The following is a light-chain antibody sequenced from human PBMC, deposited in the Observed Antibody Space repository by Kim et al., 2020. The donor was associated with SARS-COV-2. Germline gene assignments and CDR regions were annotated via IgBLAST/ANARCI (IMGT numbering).Light chain of an antibody. Sequence: EIVLTQSPGTLSLSPGERATLSCRASQTVRSRYLAWYQQKPGQAPRLLIYGASSRATGIPDRFSGSGSETDFTLTISRLGPEDFAVYYCQQYGTSRTFGQRTKGESK. CDR2: GAS. CDR1: QTVRSRY. CDR3: QQYGTSRT. J-gene: IGKJ1*01. V-gene: IGKV3-20*01.